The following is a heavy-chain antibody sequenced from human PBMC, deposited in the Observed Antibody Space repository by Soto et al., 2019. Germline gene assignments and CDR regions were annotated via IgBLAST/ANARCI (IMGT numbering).Heavy chain of an antibody. CDR1: GGTFSSYA. V-gene: IGHV1-69*12. CDR2: IIPIFGTA. Sequence: QVQLVQSGAEVKKPGSSVKVSCKSSGGTFSSYAISWVRQAPGQGLEWMGGIIPIFGTADYAQKFQGRVTITADESTSIAYMELSSLRSEDTAVYYCASSAMDHYYYGMDVWGQGTTVTVSS. J-gene: IGHJ6*02. CDR3: ASSAMDHYYYGMDV. D-gene: IGHD5-18*01.